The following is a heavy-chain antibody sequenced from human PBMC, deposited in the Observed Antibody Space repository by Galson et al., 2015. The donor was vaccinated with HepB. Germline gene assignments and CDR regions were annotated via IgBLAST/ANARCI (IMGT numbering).Heavy chain of an antibody. J-gene: IGHJ4*02. CDR3: ARLGGDSGWSGGD. CDR2: INAGNGNT. V-gene: IGHV1-3*01. Sequence: VKVSCKASGYSFTNSAMHWVRQAPGQRLEWMGWINAGNGNTKYSQKFQGRVSITRDTSASTGYMELSSLKASDTAIYYCARLGGDSGWSGGDWGQGTLLTVSS. D-gene: IGHD6-19*01. CDR1: GYSFTNSA.